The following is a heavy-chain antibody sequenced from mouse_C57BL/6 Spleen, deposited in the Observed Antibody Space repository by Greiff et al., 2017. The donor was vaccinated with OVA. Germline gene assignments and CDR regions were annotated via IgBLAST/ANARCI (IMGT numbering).Heavy chain of an antibody. V-gene: IGHV14-4*01. J-gene: IGHJ4*01. CDR1: GFNIKDDY. CDR2: IDPENGDT. Sequence: EVQLQESGAELVRPGASVKLSCTASGFNIKDDYMHWVKQRPEQGLEWIGWIDPENGDTEYASKFQGKATITADTSSHTAYLQLSSMTSEDTDVYYCPTYYYGSGYAMDYWGQGTSVTVSS. D-gene: IGHD1-1*01. CDR3: PTYYYGSGYAMDY.